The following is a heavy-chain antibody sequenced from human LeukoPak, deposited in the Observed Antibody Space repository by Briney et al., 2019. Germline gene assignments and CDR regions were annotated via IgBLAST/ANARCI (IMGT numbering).Heavy chain of an antibody. CDR3: ARDRAVAGTFDP. D-gene: IGHD6-19*01. J-gene: IGHJ5*02. V-gene: IGHV4-34*01. Sequence: SETLSLTCAVYGESFSGYYWSWIRQPPGKGLTWIGEINHSGIINYNPSLKSRVTISLDTSKSQFSLKLSSVTAADTAVYYCARDRAVAGTFDPWGQGTLVTVSS. CDR1: GESFSGYY. CDR2: INHSGII.